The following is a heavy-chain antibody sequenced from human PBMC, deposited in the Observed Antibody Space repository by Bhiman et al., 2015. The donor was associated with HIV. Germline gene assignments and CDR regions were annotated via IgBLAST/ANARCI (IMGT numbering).Heavy chain of an antibody. CDR3: ARDFPPYGDYVQSQVDY. Sequence: QVQLVESGGGLVKPGGSLRLSCEGSGFTFSDYYMSWIRQAPGKGLEWVSYISSGGGTIYYTDSVKGRFTISRDNAKNSLYLQMNSLRAEDTAVYYCARDFPPYGDYVQSQVDYWGQGTLVTVSS. CDR2: ISSGGGTI. V-gene: IGHV3-11*04. J-gene: IGHJ4*02. D-gene: IGHD4-17*01. CDR1: GFTFSDYY.